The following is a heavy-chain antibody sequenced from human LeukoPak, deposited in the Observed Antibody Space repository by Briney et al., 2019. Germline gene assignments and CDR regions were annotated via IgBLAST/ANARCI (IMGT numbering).Heavy chain of an antibody. J-gene: IGHJ4*02. CDR2: IKQDGSEK. V-gene: IGHV3-7*01. CDR1: GFTFSSYW. CDR3: ARESGYSYDQAFDY. Sequence: GGSLRLSCAASGFTFSSYWMSWVRRAPGKGLEWVANIKQDGSEKYPVDSVKGRFTISRDNAKNSLYMQMNSLRAEDTAVYYCARESGYSYDQAFDYWGQGTLVTVSS. D-gene: IGHD5-18*01.